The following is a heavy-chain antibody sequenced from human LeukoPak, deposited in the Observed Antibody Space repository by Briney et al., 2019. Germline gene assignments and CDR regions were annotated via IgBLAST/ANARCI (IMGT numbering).Heavy chain of an antibody. Sequence: SGTLSLTCTVSGGTTSSYYWNWIRQPPGKGLEWIGYFHWSGSTQYIPSLKSRVTISVDTSKNQFSLKLSSVTAADTAVYYCARWYSSGWAFDYWGQGTLVSVSS. CDR2: FHWSGST. CDR3: ARWYSSGWAFDY. J-gene: IGHJ4*02. D-gene: IGHD6-19*01. V-gene: IGHV4-59*08. CDR1: GGTTSSYY.